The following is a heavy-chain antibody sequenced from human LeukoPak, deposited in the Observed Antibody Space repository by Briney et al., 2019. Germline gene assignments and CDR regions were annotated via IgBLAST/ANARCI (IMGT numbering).Heavy chain of an antibody. CDR2: IYTSGST. J-gene: IGHJ3*02. CDR3: ASLGAFDI. Sequence: SQTLSLTCTVSGGSINSGGYYWSWIRQSAGKGLEWIGRIYTSGSTNYTPSLKSRVTISLDTSKNQFSLKLSSVTAADTAVYYCASLGAFDIWGQGTMVTVSS. CDR1: GGSINSGGYY. D-gene: IGHD3-16*01. V-gene: IGHV4-61*02.